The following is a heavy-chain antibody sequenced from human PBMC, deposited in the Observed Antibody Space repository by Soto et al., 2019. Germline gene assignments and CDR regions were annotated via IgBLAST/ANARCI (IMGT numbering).Heavy chain of an antibody. CDR1: RFTFSNYW. Sequence: GGSLRLSCAASRFTFSNYWMSWVRQAPGKGLEWVATIKQDGSDKYYVHSVKGRFTISRDNAKNSVYLQMNSLRAEDTAVYYCASGGVAARPSYYWGQGTLVTVSS. CDR2: IKQDGSDK. J-gene: IGHJ4*02. D-gene: IGHD6-6*01. CDR3: ASGGVAARPSYY. V-gene: IGHV3-7*03.